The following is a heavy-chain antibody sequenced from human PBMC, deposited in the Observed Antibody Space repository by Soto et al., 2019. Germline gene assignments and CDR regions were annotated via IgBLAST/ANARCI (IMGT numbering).Heavy chain of an antibody. CDR3: ARAGGYCSGGSQCLEDY. CDR2: INHSGST. Sequence: QVQLQQWGAGLLKPSETLSLTCAVYGGSFSGYYWSWIRQPPGKGLEWIGEINHSGSTNYNPSLKSRVTISVDTSKNQFSLKLSSVTDADTAVYYCARAGGYCSGGSQCLEDYWGQGTLVTVSS. V-gene: IGHV4-34*01. J-gene: IGHJ4*02. CDR1: GGSFSGYY. D-gene: IGHD2-15*01.